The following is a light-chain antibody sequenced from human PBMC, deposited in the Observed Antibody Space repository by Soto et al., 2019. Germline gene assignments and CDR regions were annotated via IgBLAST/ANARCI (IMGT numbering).Light chain of an antibody. CDR1: QSVSSS. J-gene: IGKJ4*01. Sequence: EIVLTQSPVTLSLSPGERATLSCRASQSVSSSLAWYQQKAGQAPRLLIYDASNRATGIPARFSGSGSGTDFTLTISSLEPEDFAVYYCQQRGDWPQTFGGGTKVEIK. CDR3: QQRGDWPQT. V-gene: IGKV3-11*01. CDR2: DAS.